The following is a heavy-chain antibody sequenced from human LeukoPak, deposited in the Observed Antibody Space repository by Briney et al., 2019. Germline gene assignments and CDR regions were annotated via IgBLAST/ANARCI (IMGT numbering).Heavy chain of an antibody. V-gene: IGHV3-48*04. CDR3: ARVDVVVTAY. CDR1: GFTFSSYS. D-gene: IGHD2-21*02. Sequence: GSLRLSCAASGFTFSSYSMNWVRQAPGKGLEWVSYISSSSSTIYYADSVKGRFTISRDNAKNSLYLQMNSLRAEDTAVYYCARVDVVVTAYWGQGTLVTVSS. CDR2: ISSSSSTI. J-gene: IGHJ1*01.